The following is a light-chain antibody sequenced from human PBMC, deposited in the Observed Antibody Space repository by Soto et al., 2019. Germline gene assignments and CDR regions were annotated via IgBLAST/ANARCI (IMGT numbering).Light chain of an antibody. CDR1: QGISRY. Sequence: IQFTQSPSSLSASVGDSVTIPCRASQGISRYLSWYQQKPGRAPKLLISAASTLQSGVPARFSGSGSGTDFTLSITSLQPEDFATYYCQQLNTYPVTFGGGTKVDIK. CDR3: QQLNTYPVT. CDR2: AAS. J-gene: IGKJ4*01. V-gene: IGKV1-9*01.